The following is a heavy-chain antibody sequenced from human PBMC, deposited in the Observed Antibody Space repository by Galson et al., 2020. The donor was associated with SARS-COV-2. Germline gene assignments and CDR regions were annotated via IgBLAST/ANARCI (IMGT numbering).Heavy chain of an antibody. CDR3: ARRRIRRDGYNYDY. V-gene: IGHV4-31*11. Sequence: SQTLSLTCAVSGGSISSGSYYWSWIRQHPGKGLEWIGYIYYSGSTYYNPSLKSRVTISVDTSKNQFSLKLSSVTAADTAVYYCARRRIRRDGYNYDYWGQGTLVTVSS. CDR2: IYYSGST. D-gene: IGHD5-12*01. CDR1: GGSISSGSYY. J-gene: IGHJ4*02.